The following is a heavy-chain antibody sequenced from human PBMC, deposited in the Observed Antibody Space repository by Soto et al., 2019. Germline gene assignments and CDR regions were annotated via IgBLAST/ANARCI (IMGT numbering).Heavy chain of an antibody. CDR1: GYSFITYG. V-gene: IGHV1-18*01. CDR2: ISTYNCNT. D-gene: IGHD6-6*01. J-gene: IGHJ6*02. Sequence: QVQLVQSGAEVKKPGASVKVSCKASGYSFITYGISWVRQAPGQGLEWMGWISTYNCNTNYAQKLQGRITMTTDTSTTTGYMELRSLRSDDTAVYYCARDRPTSSIRARDYYYAMDVWGQGTTVTVSS. CDR3: ARDRPTSSIRARDYYYAMDV.